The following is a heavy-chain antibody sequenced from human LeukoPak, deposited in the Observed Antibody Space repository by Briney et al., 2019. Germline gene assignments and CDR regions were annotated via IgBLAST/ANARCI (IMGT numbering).Heavy chain of an antibody. CDR3: ARKTRRVGAQTDDAFDI. D-gene: IGHD1-26*01. Sequence: ASVKVSCKASGYTFTSYYMHWVRQAPGHGLEWMGIINPSGGSTSYAQKFQGRVTMTRDTSTSTVYMELSSLRSEDTAVYYCARKTRRVGAQTDDAFDIWGQGTMVTVSS. CDR1: GYTFTSYY. V-gene: IGHV1-46*01. CDR2: INPSGGST. J-gene: IGHJ3*02.